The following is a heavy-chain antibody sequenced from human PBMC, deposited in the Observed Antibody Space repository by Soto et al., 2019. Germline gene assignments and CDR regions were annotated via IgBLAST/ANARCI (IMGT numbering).Heavy chain of an antibody. Sequence: SETLSLTCTVSGGSISSSSYYWGWIRQPPGKGLEWIGSIYYSGSTYYNPSLKSRVTISVDTSKNQFSLKLSSVTAADTAVYYCGREYSSGWSYPWGPGTPVTVYS. V-gene: IGHV4-39*01. D-gene: IGHD6-19*01. CDR1: GGSISSSSYY. CDR2: IYYSGST. J-gene: IGHJ5*02. CDR3: GREYSSGWSYP.